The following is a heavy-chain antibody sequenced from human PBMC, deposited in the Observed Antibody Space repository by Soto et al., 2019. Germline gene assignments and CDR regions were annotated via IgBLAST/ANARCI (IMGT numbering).Heavy chain of an antibody. J-gene: IGHJ4*02. D-gene: IGHD5-12*01. Sequence: QVQLVQSGAEVKKPGASVQVSCKASGYTFTNYGISWVRQAPGQGLEWMGWITAYNGNTNYAQKIQGRVTMTTDTSTNTAYMELRSLRSDDTAVYYCAREPYSGYDFSFDYWGQGTLVTVSS. CDR3: AREPYSGYDFSFDY. CDR1: GYTFTNYG. V-gene: IGHV1-18*01. CDR2: ITAYNGNT.